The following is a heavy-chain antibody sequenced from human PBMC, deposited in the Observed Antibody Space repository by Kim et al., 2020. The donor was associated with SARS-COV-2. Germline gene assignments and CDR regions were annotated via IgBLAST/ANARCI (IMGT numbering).Heavy chain of an antibody. Sequence: GGSLRLSCTTSGFTFTGYAMSWVRQAPGKGLEWVSSFDGSDGTTYYVDSVEGRFTISRDNSKNTLYLQMNSLRADDRAIVYCIKEGWGWIWDHWGQGTRVTVSS. CDR2: FDGSDGTT. D-gene: IGHD2-21*01. J-gene: IGHJ4*02. CDR1: GFTFTGYA. V-gene: IGHV3-23*01. CDR3: IKEGWGWIWDH.